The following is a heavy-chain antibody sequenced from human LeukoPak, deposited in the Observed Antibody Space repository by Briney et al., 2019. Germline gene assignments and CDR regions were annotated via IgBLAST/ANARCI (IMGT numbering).Heavy chain of an antibody. CDR3: ARGFSTPRGDAFDI. J-gene: IGHJ3*02. CDR1: GYTFTSYG. D-gene: IGHD6-13*01. V-gene: IGHV1-2*02. Sequence: ASVKVSCKASGYTFTSYGISWVRQAPGQGLECMGWINPNSGGTNYAQKFQGRVTMTRDTSISTAYMELNRLRSDDTAVYYCARGFSTPRGDAFDIWGQGTMVTVSS. CDR2: INPNSGGT.